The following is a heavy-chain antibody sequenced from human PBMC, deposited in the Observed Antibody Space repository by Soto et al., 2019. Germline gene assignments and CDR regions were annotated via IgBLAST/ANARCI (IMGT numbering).Heavy chain of an antibody. CDR3: ARLSYCSSTSCQYYYYYYMDV. J-gene: IGHJ6*03. CDR2: IYYSGST. D-gene: IGHD2-2*01. Sequence: SETLSLTCTVSGGSISSYYWSWIRQPPGKGLEWIGYIYYSGSTNYNPSLKSRVTISVDTSKNQFSLKLSSVTAADTAVYYCARLSYCSSTSCQYYYYYYMDVWGKGTTVTVSS. V-gene: IGHV4-59*08. CDR1: GGSISSYY.